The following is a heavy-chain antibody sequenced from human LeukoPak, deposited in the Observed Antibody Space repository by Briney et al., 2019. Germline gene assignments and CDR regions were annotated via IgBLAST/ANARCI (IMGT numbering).Heavy chain of an antibody. D-gene: IGHD3-10*01. Sequence: PSETLSLTCAVSGGSISSGGYSWSWIRQPPGKGLEWIGYIYHSGSTYYNPSLKSRVTISVDRSKSQFSLKLSSVTAADTAVYYCAGAISYGSGSYYYFDYWGQGTLVTVSS. CDR1: GGSISSGGYS. J-gene: IGHJ4*02. V-gene: IGHV4-30-2*01. CDR3: AGAISYGSGSYYYFDY. CDR2: IYHSGST.